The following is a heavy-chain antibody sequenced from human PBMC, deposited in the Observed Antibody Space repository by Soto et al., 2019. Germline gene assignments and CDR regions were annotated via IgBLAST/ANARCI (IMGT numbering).Heavy chain of an antibody. CDR1: GGSISSGGYY. D-gene: IGHD2-15*01. CDR2: IYYSGST. V-gene: IGHV4-30-4*01. CDR3: ARYGSGECNRGSCYSPFDY. J-gene: IGHJ4*02. Sequence: SETLSLTCTVSGGSISSGGYYWSWIRQPPGKGLEWIGYIYYSGSTYYNPSLRSRVTISVGTSKNQFSLKLSSVTAADTAVYYCARYGSGECNRGSCYSPFDYWGQGTLVTVS.